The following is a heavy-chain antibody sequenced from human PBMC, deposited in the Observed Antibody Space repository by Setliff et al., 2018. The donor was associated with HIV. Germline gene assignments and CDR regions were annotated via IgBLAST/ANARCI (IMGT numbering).Heavy chain of an antibody. CDR2: ISGGGKSI. D-gene: IGHD2-2*01. J-gene: IGHJ6*03. CDR3: VKDEEYIGVVSATMNMPGYYHYYYMDV. CDR1: GFTFSSYT. Sequence: GGSLRLSCAASGFTFSSYTMHWVRQAPGKGLEWVAFISGGGKSIYYADSVKGRFTISRDNADRSLYLQMNSLRAEDTAVYYCVKDEEYIGVVSATMNMPGYYHYYYMDVWGKGSTVTVSS. V-gene: IGHV3-21*01.